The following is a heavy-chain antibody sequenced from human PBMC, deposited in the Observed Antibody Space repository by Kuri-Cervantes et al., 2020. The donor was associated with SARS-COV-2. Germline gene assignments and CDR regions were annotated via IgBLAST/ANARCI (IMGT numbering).Heavy chain of an antibody. CDR3: VRGTEDYSGARSFFDS. V-gene: IGHV3-7*03. CDR2: IKQDDTEY. CDR1: GFSFSTYW. J-gene: IGHJ4*02. Sequence: GGSLRLSCPASGFSFSTYWTNWVRQAQGKGLEWVANIKQDDTEYYYVDSVRGRFTISRDNAKNSMYLQMNSLRAEDTAVYCCVRGTEDYSGARSFFDSWGQGTPVTVSS. D-gene: IGHD4-11*01.